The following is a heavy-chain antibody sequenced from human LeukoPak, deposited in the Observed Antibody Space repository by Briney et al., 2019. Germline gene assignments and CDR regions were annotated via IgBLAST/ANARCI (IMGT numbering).Heavy chain of an antibody. CDR1: GYTFTGYY. J-gene: IGHJ3*02. Sequence: ASVKVSCKASGYTFTGYYMHWVRQAPGQGLEWMGWINPNSGGTNYAQKFQGRVTMTRDTSISTAYMELSRLRSDDTAVYYCARPITMIVVQDAFDIWGQGTMVTVSS. V-gene: IGHV1-2*02. D-gene: IGHD3-22*01. CDR3: ARPITMIVVQDAFDI. CDR2: INPNSGGT.